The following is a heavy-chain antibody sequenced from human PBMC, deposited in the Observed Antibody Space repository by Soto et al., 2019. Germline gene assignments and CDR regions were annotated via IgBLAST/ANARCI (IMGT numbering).Heavy chain of an antibody. CDR1: GGTFSSYA. CDR3: ARLYFYGSSPHPGPFAF. D-gene: IGHD3-22*01. V-gene: IGHV1-69*13. CDR2: IIPIFGTA. J-gene: IGHJ4*02. Sequence: GASVKVSCKASGGTFSSYAISWVRQAPGQGLEWMGGIIPIFGTANYAQKFQGRVTITADESTSTAYMELSSLRSEDTAVYYCARLYFYGSSPHPGPFAFWTRGTLVPVSS.